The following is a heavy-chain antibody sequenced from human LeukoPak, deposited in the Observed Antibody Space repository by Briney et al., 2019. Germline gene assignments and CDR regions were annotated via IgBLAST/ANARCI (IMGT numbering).Heavy chain of an antibody. Sequence: GGSLRLSCAASGFIFSSYSMNWVRQAPGKGLEWVSSISATGNYIYYVDSVKGRFTISRDNAKNSLYLQMNSLRAEDTAVYYCARDRSGYTFDDWGQGTLVTVSS. CDR2: ISATGNYI. D-gene: IGHD5-18*01. CDR1: GFIFSSYS. CDR3: ARDRSGYTFDD. V-gene: IGHV3-21*01. J-gene: IGHJ4*02.